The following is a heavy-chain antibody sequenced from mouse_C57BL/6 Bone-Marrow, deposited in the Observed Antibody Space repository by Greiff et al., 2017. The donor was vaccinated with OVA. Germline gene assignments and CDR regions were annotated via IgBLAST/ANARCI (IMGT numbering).Heavy chain of an antibody. CDR2: INPNYGTT. J-gene: IGHJ1*03. D-gene: IGHD1-1*01. CDR3: ARSGIYSYGCWYFDV. V-gene: IGHV1-39*01. CDR1: GYSFTDYN. Sequence: VHVKQSGPELVKPGASVKLSCKASGYSFTDYNMNWVKQSNGKSLEWIGVINPNYGTTSYNQKFKGKATLTVDQSSSTAYMQLSSLTSEDSAVYYCARSGIYSYGCWYFDVWGTGTTVTVSS.